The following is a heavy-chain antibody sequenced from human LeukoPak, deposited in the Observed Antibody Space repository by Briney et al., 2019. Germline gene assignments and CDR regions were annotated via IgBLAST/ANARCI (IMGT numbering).Heavy chain of an antibody. CDR2: INPNSGGT. J-gene: IGHJ4*02. V-gene: IGHV1-2*02. Sequence: ASVKVSCKASGYTFTGYYMHWLRQAPGQGLEWMGWINPNSGGTNYAQKSQGRVTMTRDTSISTAYMELSRLRSDDTAVYYCARTRTVTTTLIGYWGQGTLVTVSS. CDR1: GYTFTGYY. CDR3: ARTRTVTTTLIGY. D-gene: IGHD4-11*01.